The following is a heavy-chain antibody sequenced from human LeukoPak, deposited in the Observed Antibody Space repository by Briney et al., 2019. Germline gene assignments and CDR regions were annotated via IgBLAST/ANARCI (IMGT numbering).Heavy chain of an antibody. Sequence: SETLSLTCTVSGGSISSYYWSWIRQPPGKGLEWIGYIYYSGSTNYNPSLKSRVTISVDTSKNQFSLKLSSVTAADTAVYYCARALPRYCSGGSCYMFDPWGQGPWSPSPQ. J-gene: IGHJ5*02. V-gene: IGHV4-59*01. CDR1: GGSISSYY. D-gene: IGHD2-15*01. CDR2: IYYSGST. CDR3: ARALPRYCSGGSCYMFDP.